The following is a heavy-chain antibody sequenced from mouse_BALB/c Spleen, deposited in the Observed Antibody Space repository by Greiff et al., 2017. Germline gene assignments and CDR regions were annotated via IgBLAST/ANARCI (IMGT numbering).Heavy chain of an antibody. CDR1: GYTFTSYY. D-gene: IGHD2-1*01. CDR2: IYPGNVNT. Sequence: QVQLQQSGPELVKPGASVRISCKASGYTFTSYYIHWVKQRPGQGLEWIGWIYPGNVNTKYNEKFKGKATLTADKSSSTAYMQLSSLTSEDSAVYFCAREGGNSPWFAYWGQGTLVTVSA. CDR3: AREGGNSPWFAY. V-gene: IGHV1S56*01. J-gene: IGHJ3*01.